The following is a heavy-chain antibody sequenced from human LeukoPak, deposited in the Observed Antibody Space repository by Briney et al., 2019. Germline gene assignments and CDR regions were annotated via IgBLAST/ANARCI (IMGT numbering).Heavy chain of an antibody. CDR2: INPNSGGT. J-gene: IGHJ4*02. CDR1: GYTFTGYY. CDR3: AILRKGPAVLPPLY. Sequence: ASVKVSCKASGYTFTGYYMHWVRQAPGQGLEWMGRINPNSGGTNYAQKFQGRVTMTRDTSISTAYMELSRLRSDDTAVYYCAILRKGPAVLPPLYWGQGTVVTVSS. V-gene: IGHV1-2*06. D-gene: IGHD6-19*01.